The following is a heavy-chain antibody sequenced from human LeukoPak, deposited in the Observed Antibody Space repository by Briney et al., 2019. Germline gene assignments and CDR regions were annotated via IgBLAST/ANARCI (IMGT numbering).Heavy chain of an antibody. J-gene: IGHJ4*02. CDR1: GGSVCSGGYY. V-gene: IGHV4-61*08. D-gene: IGHD6-19*01. Sequence: KSSETLSLTCTVSGGSVCSGGYYWTWIRQPPGKGLEWIGYVYYSGSTNYNPSLKSRVTISVDMTKNQFSLRLSSVTAADTAIYFCARDREYSSGWYTHFFDSWGQGNLVTVSS. CDR3: ARDREYSSGWYTHFFDS. CDR2: VYYSGST.